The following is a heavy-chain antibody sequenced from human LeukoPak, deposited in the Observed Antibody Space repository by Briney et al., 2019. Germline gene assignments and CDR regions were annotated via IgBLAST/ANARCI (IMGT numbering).Heavy chain of an antibody. CDR2: INNDGSST. CDR1: ELTFSNYW. CDR3: ARGARQLVP. Sequence: GGSLRLSCAASELTFSNYWMHWVRQAPGKGLVWVSHINNDGSSTGYADSVKGRFTISRDNAKNTLYLQMNSLRVEDTAVYYCARGARQLVPWGQGTMVTVSS. V-gene: IGHV3-74*01. D-gene: IGHD6-13*01. J-gene: IGHJ3*01.